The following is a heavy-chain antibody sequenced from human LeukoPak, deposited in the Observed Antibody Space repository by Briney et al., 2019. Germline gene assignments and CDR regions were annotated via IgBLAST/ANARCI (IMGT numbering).Heavy chain of an antibody. Sequence: PGGSLPLSCAASRWTLRTYSMNWLRQAPAKELAWVSYISSGSGSTLHYADSVKGRFSISRDNGKNSLYLQMTSLRDEDTAVYDGARDDACAFDIGGEGALVTVPS. CDR2: ISSGSGSTL. J-gene: IGHJ3*02. CDR3: ARDDACAFDI. CDR1: RWTLRTYS. V-gene: IGHV3-48*02.